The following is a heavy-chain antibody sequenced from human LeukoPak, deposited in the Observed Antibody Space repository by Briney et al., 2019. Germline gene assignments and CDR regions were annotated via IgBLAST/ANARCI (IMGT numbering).Heavy chain of an antibody. CDR1: GFIFSAYG. Sequence: PGGSLRLSCAASGFIFSAYGMHWVRQGPGEGLEWVAYIRHDESRIFYADFVKGRFTISRDNAKNSLYLQMSSLRAEDTALYYCARDPGTLHYYYYMDVWGKGTTVTVSS. CDR3: ARDPGTLHYYYYMDV. V-gene: IGHV3-30*02. D-gene: IGHD1-7*01. J-gene: IGHJ6*03. CDR2: IRHDESRI.